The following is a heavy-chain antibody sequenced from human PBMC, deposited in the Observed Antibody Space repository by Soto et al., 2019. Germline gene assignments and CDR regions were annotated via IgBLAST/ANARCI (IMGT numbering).Heavy chain of an antibody. J-gene: IGHJ5*02. CDR3: SRDRGGITVSSKPLGEWFDP. Sequence: SETLSLTCTVSGVSLNNFFWSWIRQTPGKGLKWIGYVSQGGTASYLSQGETTGYNPSLESRATISLDLPKNQFSLRLTSVTAADTAVYYFSRDRGGITVSSKPLGEWFDPWGQGTLVTVSS. V-gene: IGHV4-59*01. D-gene: IGHD3-16*01. CDR2: VSQGGTASYLSQGETT. CDR1: GVSLNNFF.